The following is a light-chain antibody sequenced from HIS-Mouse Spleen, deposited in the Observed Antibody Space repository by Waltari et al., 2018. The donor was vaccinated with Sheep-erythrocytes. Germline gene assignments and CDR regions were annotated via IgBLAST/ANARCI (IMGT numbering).Light chain of an antibody. Sequence: QSALTQPASVSGSPGQSITISCTGTSSAVGGYNYVSWYQQHPGKAPKLMIYEVSNRPSGVSNRFSGSKSGNTVSLTISGLQAEDEADYYCSSYTSSSTWVFGGGTKLTV. CDR2: EVS. J-gene: IGLJ3*02. CDR3: SSYTSSSTWV. CDR1: SSAVGGYNY. V-gene: IGLV2-14*01.